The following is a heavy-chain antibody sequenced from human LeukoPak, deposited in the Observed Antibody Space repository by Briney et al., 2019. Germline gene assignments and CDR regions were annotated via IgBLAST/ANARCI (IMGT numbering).Heavy chain of an antibody. Sequence: NPGGSLRLSCAASGFTFSTYSVNWVRQAPGKGLEGVSSISSSSSYIYYADSVKGRFTISRDNSKNTLYLQMNSLRAEDTAVYYCAKALDPLVELGYYFDYWGQGTLVTVSS. CDR3: AKALDPLVELGYYFDY. CDR2: ISSSSSYI. CDR1: GFTFSTYS. D-gene: IGHD2-15*01. V-gene: IGHV3-21*04. J-gene: IGHJ4*02.